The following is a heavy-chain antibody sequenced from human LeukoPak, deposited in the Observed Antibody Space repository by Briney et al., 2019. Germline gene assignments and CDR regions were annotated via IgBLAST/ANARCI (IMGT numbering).Heavy chain of an antibody. V-gene: IGHV1-69*13. Sequence: ASVKVSCKASGGTFSSYAISWVRQAPGQGIEWMGWIIPIFGTANYAQKFQGRVTITADESTSTAYMELSSLRSEDTAVYYCARAQEPYCSSTSCPKSWFDPWGQGTLVTVSS. CDR1: GGTFSSYA. CDR2: IIPIFGTA. J-gene: IGHJ5*02. CDR3: ARAQEPYCSSTSCPKSWFDP. D-gene: IGHD2-2*01.